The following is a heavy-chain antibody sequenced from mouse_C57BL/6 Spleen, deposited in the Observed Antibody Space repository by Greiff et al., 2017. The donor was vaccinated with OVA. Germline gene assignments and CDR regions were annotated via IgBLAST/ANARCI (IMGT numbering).Heavy chain of an antibody. D-gene: IGHD3-2*02. CDR2: ISSGGSYT. Sequence: EVKLMESGGDLVKPGGSLKLSCAASGFTFSSYGMSWVRQTPDKRLEWVATISSGGSYTYYLDSVKGRFTISRDNAKNTRYRQRSSLKSEDTAMYYCARHRDSSGSFYAMDYWGKGTSVTVSS. CDR1: GFTFSSYG. CDR3: ARHRDSSGSFYAMDY. J-gene: IGHJ4*01. V-gene: IGHV5-6*01.